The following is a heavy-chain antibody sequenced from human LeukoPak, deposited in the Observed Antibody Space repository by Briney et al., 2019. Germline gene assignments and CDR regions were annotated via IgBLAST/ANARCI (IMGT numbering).Heavy chain of an antibody. D-gene: IGHD4-17*01. J-gene: IGHJ4*02. CDR2: IKNDGSST. V-gene: IGHV3-74*01. CDR1: GFTFSSYW. CDR3: ARRGGDYFDY. Sequence: PGGSLRLSCAASGFTFSSYWMHWVRQVPGKGLVWVSRIKNDGSSTSYADSEKGRFTISRDNAKNTLYLQMNSLRAEDTAVYYCARRGGDYFDYWGQGTLVTVS.